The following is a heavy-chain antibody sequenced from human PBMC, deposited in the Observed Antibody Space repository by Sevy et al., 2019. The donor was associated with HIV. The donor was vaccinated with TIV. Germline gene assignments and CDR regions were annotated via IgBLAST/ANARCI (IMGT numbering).Heavy chain of an antibody. Sequence: SVKVSCKASGGSFSSYSITWVRQAPGRGLEWMGGILPIFRTTNYAQKFQGRLTVTADESTSTAYMELSSLRSEDTAVYFCAREFSGKSGYDFGSYYYNAMDVWGQGTTVTVSS. V-gene: IGHV1-69*13. CDR2: ILPIFRTT. J-gene: IGHJ6*02. D-gene: IGHD5-12*01. CDR1: GGSFSSYS. CDR3: AREFSGKSGYDFGSYYYNAMDV.